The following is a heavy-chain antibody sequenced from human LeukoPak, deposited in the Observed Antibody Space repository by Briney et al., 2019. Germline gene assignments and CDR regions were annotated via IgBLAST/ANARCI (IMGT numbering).Heavy chain of an antibody. CDR1: GGSISSSSYS. D-gene: IGHD3-3*01. Sequence: SETMSLTCTVSGGSISSSSYSWGWIRQPPGKGLEWIGSIYYSGTTYYNPSLKSRVTISVDTSKIQFSLKLSSVAATDTAVYFCARLRFDFWSGYTHPYFDYWGQGTLVTVSS. V-gene: IGHV4-39*01. CDR3: ARLRFDFWSGYTHPYFDY. J-gene: IGHJ4*02. CDR2: IYYSGTT.